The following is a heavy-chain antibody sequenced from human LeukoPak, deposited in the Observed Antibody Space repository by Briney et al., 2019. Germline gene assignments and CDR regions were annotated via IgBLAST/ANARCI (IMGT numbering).Heavy chain of an antibody. J-gene: IGHJ4*02. V-gene: IGHV1-58*02. D-gene: IGHD3-22*01. Sequence: SVKVSCKASGFTFTSSAMQWVRQARGRRLEWIGWIVVGSGNTNYAQKFQERVTITRDMSTSTAYMELTSLRSEDTAVYYCAADLNYYDSSGSGDYWGQGTLVTVSS. CDR3: AADLNYYDSSGSGDY. CDR1: GFTFTSSA. CDR2: IVVGSGNT.